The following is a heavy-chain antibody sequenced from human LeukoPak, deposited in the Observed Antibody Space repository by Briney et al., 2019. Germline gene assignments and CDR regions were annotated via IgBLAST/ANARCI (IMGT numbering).Heavy chain of an antibody. CDR3: ARRGGSSSRRSPIDY. V-gene: IGHV3-7*01. CDR2: IKQDGSKR. J-gene: IGHJ4*02. CDR1: GFTFSDYW. Sequence: GGSLRLSCTASGFTFSDYWMTWVRQAPGKGPEWVGNIKQDGSKRYYVDSVRGRFTISRDNAKNSLFLQMNGLRAEDTAVYYCARRGGSSSRRSPIDYWGQRTLVTVSA. D-gene: IGHD6-6*01.